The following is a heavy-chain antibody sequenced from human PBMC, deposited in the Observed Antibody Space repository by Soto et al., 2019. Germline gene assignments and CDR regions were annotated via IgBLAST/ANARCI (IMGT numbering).Heavy chain of an antibody. V-gene: IGHV3-11*01. D-gene: IGHD6-6*01. Sequence: VHLVDSGGSLVKPGGSLRLSCAASGFTFSDYFMTWIRQAPGKGLEWVSYIGSRGSPIYYVDSVKGRFTISRDNAKDSLYLHMNSLRAEDTAVYYCARVSSSSLFDYWGQGTLVTVSS. CDR1: GFTFSDYF. CDR3: ARVSSSSLFDY. J-gene: IGHJ4*02. CDR2: IGSRGSPI.